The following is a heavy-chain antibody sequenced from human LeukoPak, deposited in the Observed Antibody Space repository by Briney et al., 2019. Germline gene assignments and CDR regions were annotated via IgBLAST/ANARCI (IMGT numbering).Heavy chain of an antibody. Sequence: GGSLRLSCAASGFTFSSYSMNWVRQAPGKGLEWVSYISSSSSTVYYADSVKGRFTISRDNAKNSLHLQMNSLRDEDTAVYYCARDSGDHYYYYYGMDVWGQGTTVTVSS. CDR1: GFTFSSYS. CDR2: ISSSSSTV. D-gene: IGHD3-10*01. J-gene: IGHJ6*02. CDR3: ARDSGDHYYYYYGMDV. V-gene: IGHV3-48*02.